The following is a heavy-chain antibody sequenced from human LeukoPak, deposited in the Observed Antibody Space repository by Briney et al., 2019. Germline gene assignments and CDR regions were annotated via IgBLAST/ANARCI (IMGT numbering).Heavy chain of an antibody. CDR3: ARGARFLEWLSYDY. CDR2: INHSGST. Sequence: SETLSLTCAVYGGSFSGYYWGWIRQPPGKGLEWIGEINHSGSTNYNPSLKSRVTISVDTSKNQFSLKLSSVTAADTAVYYCARGARFLEWLSYDYRGQGTLVTVSS. CDR1: GGSFSGYY. J-gene: IGHJ4*02. V-gene: IGHV4-34*01. D-gene: IGHD3-3*01.